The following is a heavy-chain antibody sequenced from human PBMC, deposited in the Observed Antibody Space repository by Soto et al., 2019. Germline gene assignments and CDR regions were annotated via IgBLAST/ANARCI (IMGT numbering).Heavy chain of an antibody. CDR2: IIPLLDVT. D-gene: IGHD5-12*01. CDR3: ARNSPMGSTFSGYDAIDY. J-gene: IGHJ4*02. CDR1: GGAFTNDI. Sequence: QVHLVQSGAEVKKPGSSVKVSCKASGGAFTNDIITWVRQAPGQGLEWMGRIIPLLDVTNYAQTFQGRVTITADKSTSAAYMELNSLIYEDTAVYYCARNSPMGSTFSGYDAIDYWGQGTLVTVSS. V-gene: IGHV1-69*02.